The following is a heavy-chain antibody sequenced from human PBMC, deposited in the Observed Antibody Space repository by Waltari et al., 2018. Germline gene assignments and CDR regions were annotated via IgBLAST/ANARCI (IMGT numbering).Heavy chain of an antibody. V-gene: IGHV4-39*01. CDR1: GGSISSSSYS. CDR2: IYYSGST. D-gene: IGHD3-10*01. Sequence: QLQLQESGPGLVKPSETLSLTCPVSGGSISSSSYSWGWIRQPPGKGLEWIGSIYYSGSTYYNPSLKSRVTISVDTSKNQFSLKLSSVTAADTAVYYCARQARRVRGEDAFDIWGQGTMVTVSS. CDR3: ARQARRVRGEDAFDI. J-gene: IGHJ3*02.